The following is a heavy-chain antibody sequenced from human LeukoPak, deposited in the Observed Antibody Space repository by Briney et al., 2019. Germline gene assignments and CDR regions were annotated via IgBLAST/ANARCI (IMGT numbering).Heavy chain of an antibody. Sequence: SETLSLTCAVYGGSLSGHYWSWIRQSPGKGLEWIGEINHSGSTNYNPSLKSRVTISVDTSKNQLSLRLSSVTAADTAVYYCARKGDILTGYYHFDYWGQGTPVTVSS. D-gene: IGHD3-9*01. CDR2: INHSGST. V-gene: IGHV4-34*01. J-gene: IGHJ4*02. CDR1: GGSLSGHY. CDR3: ARKGDILTGYYHFDY.